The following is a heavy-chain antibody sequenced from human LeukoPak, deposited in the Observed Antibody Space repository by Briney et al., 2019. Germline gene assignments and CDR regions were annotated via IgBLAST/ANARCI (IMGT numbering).Heavy chain of an antibody. CDR2: ISAYNGNT. Sequence: ASVKVSCKASGYTFTSYGISWVRQAPGKGLEWMGWISAYNGNTNYAQKLQGRVTMTTDTSTSTAYMELRSLRSDDPAVYYCARGPDRSIAAADPFDYWGQGPLVTVSS. J-gene: IGHJ4*02. V-gene: IGHV1-18*01. CDR1: GYTFTSYG. D-gene: IGHD6-13*01. CDR3: ARGPDRSIAAADPFDY.